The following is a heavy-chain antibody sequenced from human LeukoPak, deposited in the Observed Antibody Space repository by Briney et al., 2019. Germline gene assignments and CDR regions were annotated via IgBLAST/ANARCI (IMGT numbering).Heavy chain of an antibody. CDR3: ARSEDVAAFDI. CDR1: GYSISSGYY. V-gene: IGHV4-38-2*02. Sequence: PSETLSLTCTVSGYSISSGYYWGWIRQPPGKGLEWIGSIYHSGSTYYNPSLKSRVTISVDTSKNQFSLKLSSVTAADTAVYYCARSEDVAAFDIWGQGTMVTVSS. CDR2: IYHSGST. D-gene: IGHD2-15*01. J-gene: IGHJ3*02.